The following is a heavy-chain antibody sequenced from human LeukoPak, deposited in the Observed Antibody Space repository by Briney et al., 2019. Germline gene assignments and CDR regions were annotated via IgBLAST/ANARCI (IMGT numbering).Heavy chain of an antibody. V-gene: IGHV3-21*01. Sequence: GGSLRLSCAASGFTFGSYSVNWVRQAPGKGLEWVSSISSSSSSIYYADSVKGRFTISRDNVKNTLYLQMNSLRDEDTAIYYCSRGEGDDYWGQGTLVTVSS. D-gene: IGHD3-10*01. CDR1: GFTFGSYS. CDR3: SRGEGDDY. J-gene: IGHJ4*02. CDR2: ISSSSSSI.